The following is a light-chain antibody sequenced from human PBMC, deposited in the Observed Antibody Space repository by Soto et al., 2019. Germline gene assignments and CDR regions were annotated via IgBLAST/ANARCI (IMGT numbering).Light chain of an antibody. CDR3: YQYFSTPLT. CDR1: QSVSSY. CDR2: DAS. J-gene: IGKJ4*01. V-gene: IGKV3-11*01. Sequence: EIVLTQSPATLSLSPGERASLSCRASQSVSSYLAWYQQKPGQAPRLLIYDASNRATGIPARFSGSGSGTDFTLTISSLQAEDVAVYYCYQYFSTPLTFGGGTKVDIK.